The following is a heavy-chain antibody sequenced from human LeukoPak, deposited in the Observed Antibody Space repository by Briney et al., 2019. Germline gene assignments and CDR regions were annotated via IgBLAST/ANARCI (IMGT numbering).Heavy chain of an antibody. J-gene: IGHJ4*02. CDR3: AREAGGSGTYYIDY. CDR1: GYTFTGYY. D-gene: IGHD3-10*01. V-gene: IGHV1-2*06. CDR2: INPNSGGT. Sequence: GASVKVSCKASGYTFTGYYMHWVRQAPGQGLEWMGRINPNSGGTNYAQKFQGRVTMTRDTSISTAYVELSRLRSDDTAVYYCAREAGGSGTYYIDYWGQGTLVTVSS.